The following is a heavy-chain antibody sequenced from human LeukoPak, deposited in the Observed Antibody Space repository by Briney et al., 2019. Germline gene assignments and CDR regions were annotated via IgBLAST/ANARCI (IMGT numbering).Heavy chain of an antibody. CDR2: INHSGST. CDR3: ARGRSSSPYYYYYYYMDV. V-gene: IGHV4-34*01. CDR1: GGSFSGYY. J-gene: IGHJ6*03. D-gene: IGHD6-13*01. Sequence: SETLSLTCAVYGGSFSGYYWSWIRQPPGKGLEWIGEINHSGSTNYNPSLKSRVTISVDTSKNQFSLKLSSVTAADTAAHYCARGRSSSPYYYYYYYMDVWGKGTTVTVSS.